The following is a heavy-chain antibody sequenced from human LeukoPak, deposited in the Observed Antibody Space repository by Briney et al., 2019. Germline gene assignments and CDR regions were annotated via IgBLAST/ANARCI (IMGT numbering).Heavy chain of an antibody. Sequence: PGGSLRLSCAASGFTFSDYYMNWIRQAPGNGLEWISYISGSGSIIYYADSVKGRFTISRDNAKNSLYLQMNSLRAEDTAVYYCARSGMATNWGQGTLVTVSS. J-gene: IGHJ4*02. V-gene: IGHV3-11*01. CDR3: ARSGMATN. D-gene: IGHD5-24*01. CDR1: GFTFSDYY. CDR2: ISGSGSII.